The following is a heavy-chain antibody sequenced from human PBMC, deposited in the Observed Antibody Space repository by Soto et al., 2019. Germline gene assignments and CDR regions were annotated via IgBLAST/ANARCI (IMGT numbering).Heavy chain of an antibody. CDR2: IYYSGST. Sequence: PSETLSLTCTVSGDSINSDDYYWSWIRQHPGKGLEWIGYIYYSGSTYYNPSLESRVSISLDTSKKQFSLELSSVTAADTAVYYCAARGGYFDSTGYHWFFQHWGQGTLVTVSS. J-gene: IGHJ1*01. CDR3: AARGGYFDSTGYHWFFQH. V-gene: IGHV4-31*03. CDR1: GDSINSDDYY. D-gene: IGHD3-22*01.